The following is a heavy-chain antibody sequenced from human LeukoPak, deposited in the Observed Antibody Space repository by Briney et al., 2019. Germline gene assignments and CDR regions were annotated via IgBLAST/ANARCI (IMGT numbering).Heavy chain of an antibody. V-gene: IGHV5-51*01. CDR2: IYPGDSDT. D-gene: IGHD5-18*01. CDR1: GYSFANSW. Sequence: GESLKISCKGSGYSFANSWIGWVRQMPGKGLEWMGIIYPGDSDTRYSPSFQGQVTISADKSISTAYLQWSSLRTSDTATYYCARPKDTSRPWAFDYWGQGTLVTVSS. CDR3: ARPKDTSRPWAFDY. J-gene: IGHJ4*02.